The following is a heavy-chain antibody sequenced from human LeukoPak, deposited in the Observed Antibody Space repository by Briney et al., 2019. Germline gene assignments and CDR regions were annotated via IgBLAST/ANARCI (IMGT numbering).Heavy chain of an antibody. CDR1: GFTFSSYS. Sequence: GGSLRLSCAASGFTFSSYSMNWVRQAPGKGLEWVSYISSSSSTIYYADSVKGRFTISRDNAKNSLYLQMNSLRAEDTAVYYCAREGSSGLFDYWGQGTLVTVSS. CDR3: AREGSSGLFDY. J-gene: IGHJ4*02. V-gene: IGHV3-48*01. D-gene: IGHD6-19*01. CDR2: ISSSSSTI.